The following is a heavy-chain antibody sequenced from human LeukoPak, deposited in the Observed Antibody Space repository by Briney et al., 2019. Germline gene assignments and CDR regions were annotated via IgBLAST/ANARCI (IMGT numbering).Heavy chain of an antibody. Sequence: SVKASCKASGGTFSSYAISWVRQAPGQGLEWMGRIIPILGIANYAQKFQGRVTITADKSTSTAYMELSSLRSEDTAVYYCARGPPRTDPRWWNHYYYMDVWGKGTTVTVSS. J-gene: IGHJ6*03. CDR1: GGTFSSYA. D-gene: IGHD1-1*01. V-gene: IGHV1-69*04. CDR2: IIPILGIA. CDR3: ARGPPRTDPRWWNHYYYMDV.